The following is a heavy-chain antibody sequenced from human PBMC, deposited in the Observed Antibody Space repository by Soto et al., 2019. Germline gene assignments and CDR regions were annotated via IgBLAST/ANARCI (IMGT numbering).Heavy chain of an antibody. V-gene: IGHV2-5*02. CDR1: GFSLSTSGVG. J-gene: IGHJ6*02. D-gene: IGHD3-3*01. CDR3: AHQSITIFAYGMDV. CDR2: IYWDDDK. Sequence: SGPTLVNPTQTLTLTCTFSGFSLSTSGVGVGWIRQPPGKALEWLALIYWDDDKRYSPSLKSRVTITKDTSKNQVVLTMTNMDPVDTATYYCAHQSITIFAYGMDVWGQGTTVTVSS.